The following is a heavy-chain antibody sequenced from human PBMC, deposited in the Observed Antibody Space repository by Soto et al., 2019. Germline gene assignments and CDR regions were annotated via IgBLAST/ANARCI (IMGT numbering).Heavy chain of an antibody. CDR1: GGSISSYY. J-gene: IGHJ3*02. V-gene: IGHV4-4*07. CDR3: ARQPYCGGDCYHAFDI. Sequence: PSETLSLTCTDSGGSISSYYWSWIRQPAGKGLEWIGRIYTSGSTNYNPSLKSRVTMSVDTSKNQFSLKLSSVTAADTAVYYCARQPYCGGDCYHAFDIWGQGTMVTVSS. CDR2: IYTSGST. D-gene: IGHD2-21*02.